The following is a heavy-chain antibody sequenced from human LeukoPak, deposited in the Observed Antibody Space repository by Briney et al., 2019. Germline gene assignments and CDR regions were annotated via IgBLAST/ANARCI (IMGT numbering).Heavy chain of an antibody. J-gene: IGHJ5*02. Sequence: ASVKVSCKASGYTFSSYGISWVRQAPGQGLEWMGWISGYNGNTNYAQKLQGRVTMTTDTSTSTAYMELRSLRSDDTAVYYCARQGYYDSSGYLFWFDPWGQGTLVTVSS. CDR2: ISGYNGNT. V-gene: IGHV1-18*01. CDR3: ARQGYYDSSGYLFWFDP. CDR1: GYTFSSYG. D-gene: IGHD3-22*01.